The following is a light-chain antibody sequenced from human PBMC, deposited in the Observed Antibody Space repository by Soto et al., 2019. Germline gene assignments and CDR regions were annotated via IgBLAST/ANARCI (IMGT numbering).Light chain of an antibody. Sequence: DIVLTQSPGTLSLSPGERATLSCRASQSVSSSYLAWYRQKPGQAPRPLIYGASSRAIGIPDRFSGSGSGTDFTLTISRLEPEDFAVYYCQQYGSSPWTFGQGTKVDI. J-gene: IGKJ1*01. CDR3: QQYGSSPWT. V-gene: IGKV3-20*01. CDR1: QSVSSSY. CDR2: GAS.